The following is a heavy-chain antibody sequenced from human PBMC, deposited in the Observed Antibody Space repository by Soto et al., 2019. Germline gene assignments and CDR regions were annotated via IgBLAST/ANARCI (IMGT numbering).Heavy chain of an antibody. Sequence: PSETLSLTCAVSGGSISRGGYSWSWIRQPPGKGLEWIGYIYHRGSTYYNPSLKSRVTISVDRSKNQFSLQLSSVTAADTAVYYCAREGRMAGTFGYFAYWGQGTLVTVSS. J-gene: IGHJ4*02. CDR1: GGSISRGGYS. V-gene: IGHV4-30-2*01. CDR2: IYHRGST. CDR3: AREGRMAGTFGYFAY. D-gene: IGHD6-19*01.